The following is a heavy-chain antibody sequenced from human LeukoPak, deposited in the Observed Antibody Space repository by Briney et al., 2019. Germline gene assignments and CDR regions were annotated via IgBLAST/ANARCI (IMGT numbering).Heavy chain of an antibody. CDR3: ARDLGKGAAASFYFGY. CDR2: ISAYNGNT. J-gene: IGHJ4*02. D-gene: IGHD6-13*01. CDR1: GYTFTGYG. Sequence: ASVEVSCKASGYTFTGYGISWVRQTPGQGLEWMGWISAYNGNTNYAQRFQGRVTMTTDTSTSTAYMELRGLRSEDTAVYYCARDLGKGAAASFYFGYWGQGTLVTVSS. V-gene: IGHV1-18*01.